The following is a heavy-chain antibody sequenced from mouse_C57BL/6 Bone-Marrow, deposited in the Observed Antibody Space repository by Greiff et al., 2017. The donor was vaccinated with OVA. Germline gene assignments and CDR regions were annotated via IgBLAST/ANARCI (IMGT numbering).Heavy chain of an antibody. CDR1: GYTFTDYN. J-gene: IGHJ2*01. D-gene: IGHD1-1*01. V-gene: IGHV1-18*01. CDR3: ARNHPITTVVDY. Sequence: EVQLQESGPELVKPGASVKIPCKASGYTFTDYNMDWVKQSHGKSLEWIGDINPNNGGTIYNQKFKGKATSTVDKSSSTAYMELRSLTSEDTAVYYCARNHPITTVVDYWGQGTTLTVSS. CDR2: INPNNGGT.